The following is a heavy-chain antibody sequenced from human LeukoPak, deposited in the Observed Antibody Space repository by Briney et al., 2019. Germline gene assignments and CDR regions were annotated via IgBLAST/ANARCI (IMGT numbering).Heavy chain of an antibody. Sequence: SETLSLTCTASGCSISSYYWSWIRQPPGKGLEWIGYIYYSGSTNYNPSLKSRVTISVDTSKNQFSLKLSSVTAADTAVYYCARDGFWGHAFDIWGQGTMVTVSS. V-gene: IGHV4-59*01. CDR3: ARDGFWGHAFDI. CDR2: IYYSGST. D-gene: IGHD7-27*01. CDR1: GCSISSYY. J-gene: IGHJ3*02.